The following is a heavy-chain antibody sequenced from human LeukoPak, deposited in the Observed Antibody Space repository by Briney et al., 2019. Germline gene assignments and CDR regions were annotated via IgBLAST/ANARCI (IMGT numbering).Heavy chain of an antibody. D-gene: IGHD3-22*01. CDR2: INHSGST. CDR3: ARRLNGMIVVVTTLHDY. J-gene: IGHJ4*02. CDR1: GGSFSGYN. Sequence: SETLSLTCAVYGGSFSGYNWSWIRQTPGKGVEWIGEINHSGSTNYNPSLKSRVTISVDTSKNQFSLKLSSVTAADTAVYYCARRLNGMIVVVTTLHDYWGQGTLVTVSS. V-gene: IGHV4-34*01.